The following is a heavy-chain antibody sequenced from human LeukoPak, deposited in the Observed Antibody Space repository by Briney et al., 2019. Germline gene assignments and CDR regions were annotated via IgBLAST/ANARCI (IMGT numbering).Heavy chain of an antibody. CDR2: IWYEGSNK. J-gene: IGHJ6*03. V-gene: IGHV3-33*06. CDR1: GFTFSSYG. Sequence: PGGSLRLSCAASGFTFSSYGMHWVRQAPGKGLEWVAVIWYEGSNKYYADSVKGRFTISRDNSKNTLYLQMNSLRAEDTAVYYCAKGGVVPAAAIYYYYYMDVWGKGTTVTVSS. D-gene: IGHD2-2*01. CDR3: AKGGVVPAAAIYYYYYMDV.